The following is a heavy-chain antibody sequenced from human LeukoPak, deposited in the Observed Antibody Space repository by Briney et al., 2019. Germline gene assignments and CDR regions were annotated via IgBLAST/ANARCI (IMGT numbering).Heavy chain of an antibody. CDR1: GFTFSSYA. J-gene: IGHJ4*02. CDR2: ISYDGSNE. D-gene: IGHD5-12*01. Sequence: SGGSLRLSCAASGFTFSSYAMSWVRQAPGKGLEWVAVISYDGSNEYYADSVKGRFTISRDNSKNTLYLQMNSLRAEDTAVYYCAKDQSRYSGYGTFDYWGQGTLVTVSS. V-gene: IGHV3-30*18. CDR3: AKDQSRYSGYGTFDY.